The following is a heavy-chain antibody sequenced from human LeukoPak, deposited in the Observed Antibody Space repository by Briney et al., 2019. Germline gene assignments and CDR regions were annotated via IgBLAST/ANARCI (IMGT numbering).Heavy chain of an antibody. CDR1: GGSISSYY. J-gene: IGHJ5*02. CDR3: ASDYGGNGNWFDP. CDR2: IYYSGST. V-gene: IGHV4-59*01. Sequence: ETLSLTCTVSGGSISSYYWSWIRQPPGKGLEWIGYIYYSGSTNYNPSLKSRVTISVDTSKNQFSLKLSSVTAADTAVYYCASDYGGNGNWFDPWGQGTLVTVSS. D-gene: IGHD4-23*01.